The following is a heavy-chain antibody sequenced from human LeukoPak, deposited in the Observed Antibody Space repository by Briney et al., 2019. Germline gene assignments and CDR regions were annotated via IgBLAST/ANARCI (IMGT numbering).Heavy chain of an antibody. CDR1: GGSISSYY. V-gene: IGHV4-4*07. J-gene: IGHJ4*02. Sequence: SETLSLTCTVSGGSISSYYWSWIRRPAGKGLEWIGRIYTSGSTNYNPSLKSRVTMSVDTSKNQFSLKLSSVTAADTAVYYCARGVKCSGGSCYYFDYWGQGTLVTVSS. CDR3: ARGVKCSGGSCYYFDY. D-gene: IGHD2-15*01. CDR2: IYTSGST.